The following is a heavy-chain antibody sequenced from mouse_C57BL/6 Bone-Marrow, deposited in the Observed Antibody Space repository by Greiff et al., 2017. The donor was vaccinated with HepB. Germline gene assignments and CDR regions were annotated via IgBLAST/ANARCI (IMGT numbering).Heavy chain of an antibody. Sequence: EVQLQQSGPVLVKPGASVKMSCKASGYTFTDYYMNWVKQSHGKSLEWIGVINPYNGGTSYNQKFKGKATLTVDKSSSTAYMELNSLTSEDSAVYDCARHGYYWYFDVWGTGTTVTVSS. D-gene: IGHD2-2*01. V-gene: IGHV1-19*01. CDR3: ARHGYYWYFDV. CDR2: INPYNGGT. CDR1: GYTFTDYY. J-gene: IGHJ1*03.